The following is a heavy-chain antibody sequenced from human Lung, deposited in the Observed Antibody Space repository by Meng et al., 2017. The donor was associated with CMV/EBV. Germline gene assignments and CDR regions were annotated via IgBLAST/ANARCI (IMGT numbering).Heavy chain of an antibody. CDR3: ARGRGYCSSTNCYQNFDY. D-gene: IGHD2-2*01. J-gene: IGHJ4*02. CDR1: GFIFSDYS. Sequence: GGSLRLXCTASGFIFSDYSMSRVRQAPGKGLEWVSSISSSSIHIYYADSTKGRFTISRDNAKKSLYLQMNSLRAEDTAVYYCARGRGYCSSTNCYQNFDYWGQGTLVTVSS. V-gene: IGHV3-21*01. CDR2: ISSSSIHI.